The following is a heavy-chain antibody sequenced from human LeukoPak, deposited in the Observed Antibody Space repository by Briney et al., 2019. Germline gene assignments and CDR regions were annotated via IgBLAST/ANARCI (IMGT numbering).Heavy chain of an antibody. CDR3: ARGHSRRRYTNSWKGGNWFGP. V-gene: IGHV4-59*01. D-gene: IGHD6-13*01. Sequence: SQTLSLTRSLSADSISNYYCNWIWQSPGKRLDWSGDIFVGGSTNHNRCLTCRVTISVDTYRNQFFLNLASVTAAGTAVYYWARGHSRRRYTNSWKGGNWFGPWGQGILVSVSS. CDR1: ADSISNYY. CDR2: IFVGGST. J-gene: IGHJ5*02.